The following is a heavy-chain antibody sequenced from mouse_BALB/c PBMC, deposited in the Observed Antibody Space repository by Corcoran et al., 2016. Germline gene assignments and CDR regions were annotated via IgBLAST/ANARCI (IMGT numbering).Heavy chain of an antibody. D-gene: IGHD2-4*01. CDR2: IYWDDDK. Sequence: QVTLKESGAGILQPSQTLSLTCSFSGFSLSTSGMGVSWIRQPSGKGLEWLAHIYWDDDKRYNPSLKSRLTISKDTSRNQVFLKITSVDTADTATYYCARSMITTTEFAYWGQGTLVTVSA. V-gene: IGHV8-12*01. J-gene: IGHJ3*01. CDR3: ARSMITTTEFAY. CDR1: GFSLSTSGMG.